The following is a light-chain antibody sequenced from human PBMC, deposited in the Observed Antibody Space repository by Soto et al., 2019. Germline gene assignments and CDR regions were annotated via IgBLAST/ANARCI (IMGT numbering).Light chain of an antibody. V-gene: IGLV1-40*01. CDR2: GNS. J-gene: IGLJ1*01. CDR3: QSYDSSLSGHV. CDR1: SSNIGAGYD. Sequence: QSVLTQPPSESGAPGQRVTISCTGSSSNIGAGYDVHWYQQLPGTAPKLLIYGNSNRPSGVPDRFSGSKSGTSASLAITGLQAEDEADYYCQSYDSSLSGHVFGTGTKVTVL.